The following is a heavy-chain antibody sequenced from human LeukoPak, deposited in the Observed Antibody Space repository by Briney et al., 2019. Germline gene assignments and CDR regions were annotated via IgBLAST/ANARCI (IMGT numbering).Heavy chain of an antibody. CDR2: ISSSGSTI. CDR3: ARDLFNFGNL. D-gene: IGHD1-14*01. V-gene: IGHV3-48*03. CDR1: GFTFSSYE. Sequence: PGGSLRLSCAASGFTFSSYEMNWVRQAPGKGPEWVSYISSSGSTIYYADSVKGRFTISRDNAKNSLYLQMNSLRAEDTAVYYCARDLFNFGNLWGQGTLVTVSS. J-gene: IGHJ4*02.